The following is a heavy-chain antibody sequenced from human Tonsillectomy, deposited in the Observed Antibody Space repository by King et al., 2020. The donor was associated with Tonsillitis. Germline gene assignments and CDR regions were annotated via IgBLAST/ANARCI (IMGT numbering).Heavy chain of an antibody. CDR2: IGGSGGST. D-gene: IGHD3-10*01. V-gene: IGHV3-23*04. CDR3: AKSGGGDYYYYMDV. Sequence: VQLVESGGGLVQPGGSLRLSCAASGFTFSSCAMSWVRQTPGKGLEWVSAIGGSGGSTYYADSVKGRFTISRDNSKNTLYLQMNSLRAEDTAVYYCAKSGGGDYYYYMDVWGKGTTVTVSS. CDR1: GFTFSSCA. J-gene: IGHJ6*03.